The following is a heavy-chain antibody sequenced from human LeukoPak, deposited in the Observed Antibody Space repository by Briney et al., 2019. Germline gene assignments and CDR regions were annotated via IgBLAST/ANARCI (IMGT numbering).Heavy chain of an antibody. V-gene: IGHV3-48*01. CDR3: ARALWFGETFPAY. Sequence: AGGSLRLSCAASGFSFSTYNMNWVRQAPGKGLEWVSSISSSSSTIYYADSVKGRFTISRDNAKNSLYLQMNSLRAEDTAVYYCARALWFGETFPAYWGQGTLVTVSS. D-gene: IGHD3-10*01. CDR2: ISSSSSTI. J-gene: IGHJ4*02. CDR1: GFSFSTYN.